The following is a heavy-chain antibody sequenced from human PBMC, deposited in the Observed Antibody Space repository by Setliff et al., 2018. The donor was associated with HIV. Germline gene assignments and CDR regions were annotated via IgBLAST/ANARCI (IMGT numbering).Heavy chain of an antibody. CDR3: AKAGRGIYYTGGYYYDGFDE. V-gene: IGHV5-51*01. J-gene: IGHJ3*01. D-gene: IGHD3-22*01. CDR1: GYIFTHYW. Sequence: GESLKISCKASGYIFTHYWIGWVRQMPGKGLECMGIIYPNDFDTKYSPSFQGQVTISADRSTNTAYLEWSSLKASDTAMYYCAKAGRGIYYTGGYYYDGFDEWGRGTMVTVSS. CDR2: IYPNDFDT.